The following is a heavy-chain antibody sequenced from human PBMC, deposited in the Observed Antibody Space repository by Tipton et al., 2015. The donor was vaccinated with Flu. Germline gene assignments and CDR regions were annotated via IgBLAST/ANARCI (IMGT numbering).Heavy chain of an antibody. Sequence: TLSLTCTVSGGSISSYYWSWIRQPPGKGLEWIGYIYYSRSTNYNPSLKSRVTISVDTSKNQFSLELSSVTAADTAVYYCARGDSLGGTFDYWGQGTLVTVSS. CDR1: GGSISSYY. V-gene: IGHV4-59*01. D-gene: IGHD2-21*01. J-gene: IGHJ4*02. CDR3: ARGDSLGGTFDY. CDR2: IYYSRST.